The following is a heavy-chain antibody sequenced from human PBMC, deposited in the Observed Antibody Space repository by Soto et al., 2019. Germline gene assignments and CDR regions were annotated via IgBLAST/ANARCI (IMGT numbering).Heavy chain of an antibody. D-gene: IGHD1-1*01. CDR3: ARSRNLDV. CDR2: ARHTGGT. CDR1: GGSFSGWH. J-gene: IGHJ6*02. V-gene: IGHV4-34*01. Sequence: QVQVQQWGAGLLKFSETLSLTCAVNGGSFSGWHWNWIRQPPGKGLEWIVEARHTGGTNYNPSLESRVTISVDRSRNQLSLKLTSVSAADTAVYYCARSRNLDVWGPWTTVIVSS.